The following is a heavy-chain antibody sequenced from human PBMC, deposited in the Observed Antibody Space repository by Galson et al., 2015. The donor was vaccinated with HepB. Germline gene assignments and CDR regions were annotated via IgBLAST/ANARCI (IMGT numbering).Heavy chain of an antibody. CDR1: GGTFSSYA. Sequence: SVKVSCKASGGTFSSYAISWVRQAPGQGLEWMGGIIPIFGTANYAQKFQGRVTITADKSTSTAYMELSSLRSEDTAVYYCARATASGYYDSSGYYSPFDYWGQGTLVTVSS. J-gene: IGHJ4*02. CDR3: ARATASGYYDSSGYYSPFDY. D-gene: IGHD3-22*01. CDR2: IIPIFGTA. V-gene: IGHV1-69*06.